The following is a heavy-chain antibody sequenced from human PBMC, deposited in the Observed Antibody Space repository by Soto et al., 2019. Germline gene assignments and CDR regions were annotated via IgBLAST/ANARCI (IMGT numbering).Heavy chain of an antibody. CDR3: ARESHDILTGPPWVWYFDL. CDR1: GGSFSGYY. Sequence: QVQLQQWGAGPLRPLETLSLTCGVSGGSFSGYYWAWIRQSPGKGLEWIGEINDRGSINYNPSLKSRVSISVDTSKNHYSLNLRSVPAADTALYYCARESHDILTGPPWVWYFDLWGRGTLVTVSS. D-gene: IGHD3-9*01. CDR2: INDRGSI. J-gene: IGHJ2*01. V-gene: IGHV4-34*01.